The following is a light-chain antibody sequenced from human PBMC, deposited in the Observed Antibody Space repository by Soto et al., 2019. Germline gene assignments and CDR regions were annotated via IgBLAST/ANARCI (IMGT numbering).Light chain of an antibody. V-gene: IGKV1-9*01. Sequence: DIQMTQSPSSLSASVGDRVTIACRASQNIRSYLNWYQQKPGKAPKLLIYAASTLQSGVPSRFSGSGSGTEFTLTISSLQPEDFATYYCQHLINYPITFGQGTKGGYQ. J-gene: IGKJ3*01. CDR3: QHLINYPIT. CDR2: AAS. CDR1: QNIRSY.